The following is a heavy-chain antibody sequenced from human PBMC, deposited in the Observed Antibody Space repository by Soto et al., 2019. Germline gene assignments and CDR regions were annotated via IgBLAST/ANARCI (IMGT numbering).Heavy chain of an antibody. CDR2: IYSGGST. J-gene: IGHJ6*02. CDR1: GFSVSSNY. CDR3: ARHQTGRRPYYYYGMDV. V-gene: IGHV3-53*01. Sequence: GGSLRLSCAASGFSVSSNYMSWVRQAPGKGLEWVSVIYSGGSTYYADSVKGRFTISRDNSKNTLYFQMTSLRAEDTAVYYCARHQTGRRPYYYYGMDVWGQGTTVTVSS.